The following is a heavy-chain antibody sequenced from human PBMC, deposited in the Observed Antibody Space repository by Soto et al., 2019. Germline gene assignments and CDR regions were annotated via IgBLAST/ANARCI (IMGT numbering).Heavy chain of an antibody. Sequence: EVQLVESGGGLVKPGGSLRLSCAASGFTFSSYSMNWVRQAPGKGLEWVSSISSSSSYIYYADSVKGRFTISRDNAKNSLYLQMNSLRAEDTAVYYCARDKMVRGVSMAFLYYYDGMDVWGQGTTVTVSS. CDR2: ISSSSSYI. CDR3: ARDKMVRGVSMAFLYYYDGMDV. D-gene: IGHD3-10*01. V-gene: IGHV3-21*01. J-gene: IGHJ6*02. CDR1: GFTFSSYS.